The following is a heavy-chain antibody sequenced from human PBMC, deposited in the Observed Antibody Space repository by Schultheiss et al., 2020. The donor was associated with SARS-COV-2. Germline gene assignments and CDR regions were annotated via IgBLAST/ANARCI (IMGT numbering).Heavy chain of an antibody. CDR2: IYYSGST. D-gene: IGHD2-15*01. CDR3: ASRIFDY. CDR1: GGSISSGGYS. J-gene: IGHJ4*02. Sequence: SQTLSLTCAVSGGSISSGGYSWSWIRQPPGKGLEWIGYIYYSGSTNYNPSLKSRVTISVDTSKNQFSLKLSSVTAADTAVYYCASRIFDYWGQGTLVTVSS. V-gene: IGHV4-30-2*01.